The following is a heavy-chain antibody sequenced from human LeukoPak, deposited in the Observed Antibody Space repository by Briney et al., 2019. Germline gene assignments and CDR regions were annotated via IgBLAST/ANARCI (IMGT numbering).Heavy chain of an antibody. CDR3: ARNKWGDYTGSDY. CDR2: IYNDGRA. V-gene: IGHV3-53*01. J-gene: IGHJ4*02. Sequence: GGSLRLSCAASGFTVSSNYMSWVRQAPGKGLEWVSVIYNDGRAYYADSVKGRFTISRDNSKNTLYLQMNSLRAEDTAVYYYARNKWGDYTGSDYWGQGTLVTVSS. D-gene: IGHD4-17*01. CDR1: GFTVSSNY.